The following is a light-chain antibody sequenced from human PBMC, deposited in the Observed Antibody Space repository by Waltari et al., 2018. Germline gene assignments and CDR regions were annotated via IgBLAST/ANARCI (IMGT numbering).Light chain of an antibody. CDR2: EGS. V-gene: IGLV2-23*01. J-gene: IGLJ3*02. Sequence: QSALTQPASVSGSPGQSITIFCTGISSDVGSYNLVSWYQQHPGKAPNLKIYEGSERPSGVSNRFACSDSSNTASLTISGLQAEDDADYYCCSYAGSSTPNWVFGGGTKLTVL. CDR1: SSDVGSYNL. CDR3: CSYAGSSTPNWV.